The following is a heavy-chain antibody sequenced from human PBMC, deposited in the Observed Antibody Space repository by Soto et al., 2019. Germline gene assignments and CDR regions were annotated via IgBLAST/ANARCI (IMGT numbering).Heavy chain of an antibody. CDR3: ARDITPPDY. J-gene: IGHJ4*02. Sequence: QVQLVQSGAEVKKPGASVKVSCKASGYTFTSYGISWVRQAPGQGREWMGWISAYNGNTNYAQKLQDRVTMTTDKATSTAYMELRRLRPDDTAVYYCARDITPPDYWGQGTLVTVSS. CDR1: GYTFTSYG. CDR2: ISAYNGNT. V-gene: IGHV1-18*01.